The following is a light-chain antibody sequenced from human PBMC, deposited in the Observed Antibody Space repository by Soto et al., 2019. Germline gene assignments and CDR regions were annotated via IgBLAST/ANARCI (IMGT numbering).Light chain of an antibody. Sequence: SALTQPPSASGSPGQSVAISCTGTSSDVGGYNYVSWYQQHPGKAPKLIIYEVVKRPSGVPDRFSGSKSGNTASLTVSGLQPEDEADYYCSSHGGSGVFGGGTKLTVL. CDR3: SSHGGSGV. CDR1: SSDVGGYNY. CDR2: EVV. J-gene: IGLJ3*02. V-gene: IGLV2-8*01.